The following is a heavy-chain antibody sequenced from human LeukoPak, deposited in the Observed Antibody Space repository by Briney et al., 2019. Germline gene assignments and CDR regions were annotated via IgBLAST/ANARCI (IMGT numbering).Heavy chain of an antibody. CDR1: GFTFSSYG. J-gene: IGHJ4*02. Sequence: GRSLRLSCAASGFTFSSYGMHWVRQAPGKGLEWVAVIWYDGSNKYYADSVKGRFTISRDNSKNTLYLQMNSLRAEDTAVYYCAKGRAVVVAATPFDYWGQGTLVTVSS. V-gene: IGHV3-33*06. CDR3: AKGRAVVVAATPFDY. CDR2: IWYDGSNK. D-gene: IGHD2-15*01.